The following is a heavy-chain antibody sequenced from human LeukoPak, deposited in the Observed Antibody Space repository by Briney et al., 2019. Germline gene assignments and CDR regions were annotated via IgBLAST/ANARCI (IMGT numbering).Heavy chain of an antibody. CDR3: ARAPPYYYGMDV. Sequence: SETLSLTCTVSGGSISSYYWSWIRQPPVKGLEWIGYISYKGSTNYNPSLKSRVTISVDTSKNQFSLKLISVTSADTAVYYCARAPPYYYGMDVWGQGTTVTVSS. V-gene: IGHV4-59*01. CDR2: ISYKGST. CDR1: GGSISSYY. J-gene: IGHJ6*02.